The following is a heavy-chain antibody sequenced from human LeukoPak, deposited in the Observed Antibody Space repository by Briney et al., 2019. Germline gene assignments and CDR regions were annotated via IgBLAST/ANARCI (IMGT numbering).Heavy chain of an antibody. Sequence: PGGSLRLSCSASGFTFNKYYMSWIRQALGKGLEWISYISSGGSTLKYADSVRGRFTMSRDNAKNTLFLQMNSLRGEDSAVYYCAREDNYDILTGHFQDWGRGTLVTVPS. CDR1: GFTFNKYY. CDR2: ISSGGSTL. V-gene: IGHV3-11*01. CDR3: AREDNYDILTGHFQD. J-gene: IGHJ4*02. D-gene: IGHD3-9*01.